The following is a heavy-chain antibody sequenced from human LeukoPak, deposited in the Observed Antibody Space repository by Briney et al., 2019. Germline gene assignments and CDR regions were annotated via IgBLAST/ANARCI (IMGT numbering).Heavy chain of an antibody. Sequence: GGPLRLSCAASGFTFSTYAMHWVRQAPGKGLEWMAVVLHDGSNEYYADSVKGRFTISRDNSKNTLHLQMNSLRAEDTAVYYCARDNYGFDYGGQGTLVTVSS. CDR1: GFTFSTYA. D-gene: IGHD3-16*01. J-gene: IGHJ4*02. CDR2: VLHDGSNE. V-gene: IGHV3-30-3*01. CDR3: ARDNYGFDY.